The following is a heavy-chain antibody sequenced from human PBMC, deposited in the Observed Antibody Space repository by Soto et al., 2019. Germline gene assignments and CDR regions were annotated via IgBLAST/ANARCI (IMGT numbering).Heavy chain of an antibody. D-gene: IGHD1-1*01. CDR3: ARGMYMAWCDP. CDR2: IRAYNGNS. Sequence: VQSGAEVKKPGASVKVSCKASGYNFIGYGITWVRQAPGQGLEWMGWIRAYNGNSNYAQSLQNRVTTTTDSSTATAYWELRSLRPDDTAVYFCARGMYMAWCDPWGQGTPVTVSS. CDR1: GYNFIGYG. J-gene: IGHJ5*02. V-gene: IGHV1-18*01.